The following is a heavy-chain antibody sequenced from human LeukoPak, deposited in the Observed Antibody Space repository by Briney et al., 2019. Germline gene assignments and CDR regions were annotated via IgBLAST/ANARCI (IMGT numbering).Heavy chain of an antibody. V-gene: IGHV4-34*01. Sequence: SETLSLTCAVYGGSFSGYYWSWIRQPPGKGLEWMGEINHSGSTNYNPSLKSRVTISVDTSKNQFSLKLSSVTAADTAVYYCARGLEYYDSSGYINWGQGTLVTVSS. J-gene: IGHJ4*02. D-gene: IGHD3-22*01. CDR1: GGSFSGYY. CDR2: INHSGST. CDR3: ARGLEYYDSSGYIN.